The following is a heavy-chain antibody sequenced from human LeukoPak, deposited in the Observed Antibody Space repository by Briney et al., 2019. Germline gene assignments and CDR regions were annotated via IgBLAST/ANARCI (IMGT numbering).Heavy chain of an antibody. Sequence: SETLSLTCAVYGGSFSGYYWSWIRQPPGKGLEWIGSIYHSGSTYYNPSLKSRVTISVDTSKNQFSLKLTSVTAADTAVYYCARETTRDRFMDVWGKGTTVTVSS. J-gene: IGHJ6*03. V-gene: IGHV4-34*01. CDR1: GGSFSGYY. CDR2: IYHSGST. CDR3: ARETTRDRFMDV. D-gene: IGHD4-17*01.